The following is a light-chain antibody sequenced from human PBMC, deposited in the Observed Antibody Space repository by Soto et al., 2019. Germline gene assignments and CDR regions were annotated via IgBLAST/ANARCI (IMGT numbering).Light chain of an antibody. Sequence: DIQMTQSPSTLSASVGDRVTMTCRASQSVSNWVAWYQQKPGKVPKLLIFQASTLETGVSSRFSGSGSGTEFTLSISSLQPDDFATYFCQHYDVYPYTFGQGTKLEI. J-gene: IGKJ2*01. CDR1: QSVSNW. V-gene: IGKV1-5*03. CDR2: QAS. CDR3: QHYDVYPYT.